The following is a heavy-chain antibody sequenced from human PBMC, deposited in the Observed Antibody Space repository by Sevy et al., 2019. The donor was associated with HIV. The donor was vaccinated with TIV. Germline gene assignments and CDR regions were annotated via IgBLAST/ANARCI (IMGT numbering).Heavy chain of an antibody. Sequence: GGSLRLSCDASGFTFDMYWMQWVRQAPGKGLEWVANIRQDGNEIYYAASVRGRFTISRDNAKGSLYLQMNNLRVEDTATYYCARRYFDLWGQRTLVTGSS. J-gene: IGHJ4*02. CDR1: GFTFDMYW. CDR3: ARRYFDL. V-gene: IGHV3-7*03. CDR2: IRQDGNEI.